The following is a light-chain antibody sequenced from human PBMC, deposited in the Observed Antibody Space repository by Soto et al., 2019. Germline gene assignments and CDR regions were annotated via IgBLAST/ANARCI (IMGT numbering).Light chain of an antibody. V-gene: IGLV2-14*01. CDR3: SSYTSSNTEV. Sequence: QSALTQPASVSGSPGQSIAISCIGTTRDVGAYNYVSWYQQHPGKAPKLIIYDVGSRPSGVSDRFSGSKSGNTASLTISGLQAEDEADYYCSSYTSSNTEVFGTGTKVTVL. CDR2: DVG. J-gene: IGLJ1*01. CDR1: TRDVGAYNY.